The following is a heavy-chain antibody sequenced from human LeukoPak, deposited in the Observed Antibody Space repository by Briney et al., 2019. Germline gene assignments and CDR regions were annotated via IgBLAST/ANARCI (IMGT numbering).Heavy chain of an antibody. D-gene: IGHD4-23*01. J-gene: IGHJ4*02. CDR1: GFTFSSYD. V-gene: IGHV3-13*01. CDR3: ARDVYGGAFDY. CDR2: IGTAGDT. Sequence: GGSLRLSCAASGFTFSSYDMHWVRQATGKGLEWVSAIGTAGDTYYPGSVKGRFTISRENAKNSLYLQMNSLRAGDTAVYYCARDVYGGAFDYWGRGTLVTVSS.